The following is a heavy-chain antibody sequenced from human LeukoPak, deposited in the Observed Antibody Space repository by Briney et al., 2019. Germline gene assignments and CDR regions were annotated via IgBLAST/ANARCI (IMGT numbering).Heavy chain of an antibody. V-gene: IGHV1-46*01. D-gene: IGHD6-13*01. CDR2: TNPSGGST. CDR3: ARTGIAGNWYFDL. J-gene: IGHJ2*01. Sequence: ASVKVSCKASGYTFTSYYMHWVRQAPGQGLEWMGITNPSGGSTSYAQKFQGRVTMTRDTSTSTVYMELSSLRSEDTAVYYCARTGIAGNWYFDLWGRGTLVTVSS. CDR1: GYTFTSYY.